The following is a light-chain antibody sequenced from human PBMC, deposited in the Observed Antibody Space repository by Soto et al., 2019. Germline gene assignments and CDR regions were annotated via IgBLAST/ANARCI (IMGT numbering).Light chain of an antibody. CDR1: QSLLDSNDGNTY. V-gene: IGKV2-40*01. CDR2: TVS. J-gene: IGKJ2*01. Sequence: DIVMTQTPLFLPVTPGEPASISCRSSQSLLDSNDGNTYLDWYLQKPGQSPQLLIYTVSYRASGVPDRFSGSGSGTDFTLKISRVEAEDVGVYYCLQRALSPYTFGQATKLDFK. CDR3: LQRALSPYT.